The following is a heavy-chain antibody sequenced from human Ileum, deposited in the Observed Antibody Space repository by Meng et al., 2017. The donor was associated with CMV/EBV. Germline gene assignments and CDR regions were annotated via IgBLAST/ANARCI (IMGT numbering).Heavy chain of an antibody. V-gene: IGHV4-38-2*02. CDR1: GYPISSGYY. Sequence: SETLSLTCTVSGYPISSGYYWGWIRQPPGKGLEWIGSIYHSGSTYYNPSLKSRVTISVDTSKNQFSLKLSSVTAADTAVYYCARDGDSCSSTSCYTGWGYYYGMDVWGQGTTVTVSS. J-gene: IGHJ6*02. CDR3: ARDGDSCSSTSCYTGWGYYYGMDV. CDR2: IYHSGST. D-gene: IGHD2-2*02.